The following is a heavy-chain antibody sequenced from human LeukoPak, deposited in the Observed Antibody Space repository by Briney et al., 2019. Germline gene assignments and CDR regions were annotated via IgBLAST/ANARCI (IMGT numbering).Heavy chain of an antibody. CDR3: ARGSRGGYCSSTSCLRGNDLDY. CDR2: INHSGRT. V-gene: IGHV4-34*01. D-gene: IGHD2-2*01. Sequence: SETLSLTCAVYGGSFSGYYWSWIRQPPGKGLERIGEINHSGRTNYNPSLKSRVTISVDTSKNQFSLKLSSVTAADTAVYYCARGSRGGYCSSTSCLRGNDLDYWGQGTLVTVSS. J-gene: IGHJ4*02. CDR1: GGSFSGYY.